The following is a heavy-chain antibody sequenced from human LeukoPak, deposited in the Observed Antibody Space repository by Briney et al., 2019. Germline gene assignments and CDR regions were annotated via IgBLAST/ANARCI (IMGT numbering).Heavy chain of an antibody. V-gene: IGHV3-23*01. Sequence: GGSLRLSCAASGFTFREYSMSWVRQAPGKGLEWVSNIRSNGGDTYYTDSVKGRFTISRDNSKNTLYLEMNSLRAEDTAVYYCAKGGYITWFDTWGQGTLVTVSS. CDR3: AKGGYITWFDT. CDR2: IRSNGGDT. D-gene: IGHD2-15*01. CDR1: GFTFREYS. J-gene: IGHJ5*02.